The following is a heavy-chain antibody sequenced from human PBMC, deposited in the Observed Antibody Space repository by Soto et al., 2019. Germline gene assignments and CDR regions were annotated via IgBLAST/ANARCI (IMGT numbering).Heavy chain of an antibody. D-gene: IGHD5-12*01. CDR1: SDSISSSRYY. V-gene: IGHV4-61*01. CDR2: IYNSEST. J-gene: IGHJ6*02. Sequence: SETLSLTCTVSSDSISSSRYYWGWIRQSPGMGLEWIGYIYNSESTNHNPSLKSRVTISVDTSKNQFSLKLSSVTAADTAVYYCARDRGYGNGMDVWGQGTTVTVSS. CDR3: ARDRGYGNGMDV.